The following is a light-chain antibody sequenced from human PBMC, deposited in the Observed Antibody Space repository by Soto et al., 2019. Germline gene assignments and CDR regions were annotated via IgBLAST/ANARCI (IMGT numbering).Light chain of an antibody. CDR3: QQYGSSPIT. Sequence: EIVLTHSPDTLSFSPWEKATLSCRASQSVSSYLAWYQQNPGQAPRLLIYGASSRATGIPDRFSGSGSGTDFTLTISRLEPEDFAVYYCQQYGSSPITFGQGTRLEIK. CDR2: GAS. CDR1: QSVSSY. V-gene: IGKV3-20*01. J-gene: IGKJ5*01.